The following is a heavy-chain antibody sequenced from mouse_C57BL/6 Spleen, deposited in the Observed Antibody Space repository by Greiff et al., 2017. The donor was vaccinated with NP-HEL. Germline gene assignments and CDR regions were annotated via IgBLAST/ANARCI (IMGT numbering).Heavy chain of an antibody. CDR1: GYAFSSSW. CDR2: IYPGDGDT. J-gene: IGHJ1*03. V-gene: IGHV1-82*01. CDR3: ARSITTVVPYWYFDV. D-gene: IGHD1-1*01. Sequence: VQLQQSGPELVKPGASVKISCKASGYAFSSSWMNWVKQRPGKGLEWIGRIYPGDGDTNYNGKFKGKATLTADKSSSTAYMQLSSLTSEDSAVYFCARSITTVVPYWYFDVGGTRTTVTVSS.